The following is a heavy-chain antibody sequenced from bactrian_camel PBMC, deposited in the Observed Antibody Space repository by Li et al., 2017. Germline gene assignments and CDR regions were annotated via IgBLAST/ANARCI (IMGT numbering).Heavy chain of an antibody. J-gene: IGHJ4*01. CDR2: INTDGDTT. Sequence: DVQLVESGGGLVQPGGSLRLSCAASGFTFSSYPMSWVRQAPGKGLEWVSTINTDGDTTYYGDSMKGRFTISRDNAKNTVYLQMNSLKPEDTAVYYCVRDLTMGWMTWYKYWGQGTQVTVS. CDR3: VRDLTMGWMTWYKY. V-gene: IGHV3S40*01. CDR1: GFTFSSYP. D-gene: IGHD5*01.